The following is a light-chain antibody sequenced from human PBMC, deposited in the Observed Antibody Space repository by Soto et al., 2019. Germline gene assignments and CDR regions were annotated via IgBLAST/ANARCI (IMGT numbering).Light chain of an antibody. CDR2: EVS. V-gene: IGLV2-8*01. Sequence: QSVLTQPPSASGSPGQSVTISCTGTSSDVGGYNYVSWYQQHPGKAPKLMIYEVSKRPSGVPDRFSGSKSGNTASLTVSGLRAEDEADYYCSSYAGRVVFGGGTKVTVL. CDR3: SSYAGRVV. CDR1: SSDVGGYNY. J-gene: IGLJ2*01.